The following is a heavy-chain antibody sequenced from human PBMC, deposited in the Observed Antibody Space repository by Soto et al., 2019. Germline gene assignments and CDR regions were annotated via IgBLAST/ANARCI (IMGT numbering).Heavy chain of an antibody. CDR2: ISGSGGST. CDR1: GFTFSSYA. D-gene: IGHD2-2*01. Sequence: EVQLLESGGGLVQPGGSLRLSCAASGFTFSSYAMSWVRQAPGKGLEWVSAISGSGGSTYYADSVQGRFTISRDNSKNTLYLQMNSLRDEDTAVYYCAKDGYGYQLPSFSDYWGQGTLVTVSS. CDR3: AKDGYGYQLPSFSDY. J-gene: IGHJ4*02. V-gene: IGHV3-23*01.